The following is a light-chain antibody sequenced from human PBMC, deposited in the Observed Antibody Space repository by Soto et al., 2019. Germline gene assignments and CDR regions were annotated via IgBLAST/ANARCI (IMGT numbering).Light chain of an antibody. Sequence: EIVLTQSPGTLSLSPGERATLSCRASQSVSNSYLAWYQQKPGQAPRLLIYGASSRATGIPDRFSGSGSVTDFTLTISRLEPEDFAVYYCHQYDSSPLTFGGGTKVEIK. CDR1: QSVSNSY. J-gene: IGKJ4*01. CDR2: GAS. V-gene: IGKV3-20*01. CDR3: HQYDSSPLT.